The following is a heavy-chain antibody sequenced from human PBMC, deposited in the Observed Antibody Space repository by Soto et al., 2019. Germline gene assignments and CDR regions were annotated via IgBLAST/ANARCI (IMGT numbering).Heavy chain of an antibody. D-gene: IGHD3-10*01. CDR3: ARGYRYYYGSGSYYNYYYYYGMDV. CDR1: GGSFSGYY. J-gene: IGHJ6*02. V-gene: IGHV4-34*01. CDR2: INHSGST. Sequence: SETLSLTCAVYGGSFSGYYWSWIRQPPGKGLEWIGEINHSGSTNYNPSLKSRVTISVDTSKNRFSLKLSSVTAADTAVYYCARGYRYYYGSGSYYNYYYYYGMDVWGQGTTVTVSS.